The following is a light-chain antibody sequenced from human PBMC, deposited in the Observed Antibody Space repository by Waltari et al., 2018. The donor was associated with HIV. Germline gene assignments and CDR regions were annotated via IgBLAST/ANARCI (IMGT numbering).Light chain of an antibody. V-gene: IGLV4-69*01. Sequence: QLVLTQSPSASASLGASVKLTCTLSSAPSSYAIAWHQQQPEKGPRYFIQVNSDGSHRKGDGIPDRFSGSSSGAERYLIISSLQSEDEADYYCQTWATGIRVFGGGTKLTVL. CDR1: SAPSSYA. CDR2: VNSDGSH. J-gene: IGLJ3*02. CDR3: QTWATGIRV.